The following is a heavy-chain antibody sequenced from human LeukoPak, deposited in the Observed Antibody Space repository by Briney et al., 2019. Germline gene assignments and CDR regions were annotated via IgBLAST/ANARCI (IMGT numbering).Heavy chain of an antibody. Sequence: GGSLRLSCAASGFIFSSNSLNWVRQAPGKGLEWVASISGSSSNKYYADPVQGRFTISRDNAKNSLYLQMGSLRAEDTAVYYCARPPSTSAWSNSVDDWGQGTLVTVSS. D-gene: IGHD6-19*01. V-gene: IGHV3-21*01. CDR1: GFIFSSNS. CDR2: ISGSSSNK. CDR3: ARPPSTSAWSNSVDD. J-gene: IGHJ4*02.